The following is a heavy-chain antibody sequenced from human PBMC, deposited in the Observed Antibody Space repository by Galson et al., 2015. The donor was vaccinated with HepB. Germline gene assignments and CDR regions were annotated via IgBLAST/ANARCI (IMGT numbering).Heavy chain of an antibody. J-gene: IGHJ2*01. V-gene: IGHV1-18*01. D-gene: IGHD3-9*01. CDR1: GYTFTSYG. Sequence: SVKVSCKASGYTFTSYGISWVRQAPGQGLEWMGWISAYNGNTNYAQKLQGRVTMTTDTSTSTAYMELRSLRSDDTAVYYCARGGYYDILTGYYHWYFDLWGRGTLVTVSS. CDR2: ISAYNGNT. CDR3: ARGGYYDILTGYYHWYFDL.